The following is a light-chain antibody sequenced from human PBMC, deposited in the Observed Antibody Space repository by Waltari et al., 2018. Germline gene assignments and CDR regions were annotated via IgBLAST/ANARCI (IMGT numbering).Light chain of an antibody. CDR2: EVS. CDR3: SSYTSTNTLV. CDR1: SSDVGGYNF. Sequence: QSALTQPASVSGSPGQSITISCTGTSSDVGGYNFVSWYQQHPGKAPKFMIYEVSNRPSGVSNRFPGSKAGNTASLTISGLQAEDEADYYCSSYTSTNTLVFGGGTKLTVL. V-gene: IGLV2-14*01. J-gene: IGLJ3*02.